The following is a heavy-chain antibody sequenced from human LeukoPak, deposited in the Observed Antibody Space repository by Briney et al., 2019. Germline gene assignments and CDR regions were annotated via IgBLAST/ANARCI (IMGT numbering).Heavy chain of an antibody. CDR2: IKQDGSEK. V-gene: IGHV3-7*01. CDR3: ASALGYSYGYAFDI. J-gene: IGHJ3*02. CDR1: GFTFSSYW. Sequence: PGRSLRLSCAASGFTFSSYWMSWVRQAPGKGLEWVANIKQDGSEKYYVDSVKGRFPISRDNAKNSLYLQMNSLRAEDTAVYYCASALGYSYGYAFDIWGQGTMVTVSS. D-gene: IGHD5-18*01.